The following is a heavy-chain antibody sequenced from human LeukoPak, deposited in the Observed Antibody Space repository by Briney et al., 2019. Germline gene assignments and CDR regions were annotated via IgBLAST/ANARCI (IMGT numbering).Heavy chain of an antibody. D-gene: IGHD3-22*01. J-gene: IGHJ4*02. CDR3: ARDLNTYDSSGYPDY. Sequence: GGSLRLSCAASGFTFSSYAMHWVRQAPGKGLEWVAVISYDGSNKYYADSVKGRFTISRDNSKNTLYLQMNSLRAEDTAVYYCARDLNTYDSSGYPDYWGQGTLVTVSS. V-gene: IGHV3-30*04. CDR1: GFTFSSYA. CDR2: ISYDGSNK.